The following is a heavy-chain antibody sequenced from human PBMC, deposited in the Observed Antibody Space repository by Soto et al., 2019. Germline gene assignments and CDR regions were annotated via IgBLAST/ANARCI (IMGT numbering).Heavy chain of an antibody. CDR1: GFTVSSNY. D-gene: IGHD6-25*01. CDR3: ARDHREFPRRLGPPDV. J-gene: IGHJ6*02. Sequence: EVQLVETGGGLIQPGGSLRLSCAASGFTVSSNYMSWVRQAPGKGLEWVSVIYSGGSTYYADSVKGRFTISRDNSKNTLYLQMNSLRAEDTAVYYCARDHREFPRRLGPPDVWGQGTTVTVSS. CDR2: IYSGGST. V-gene: IGHV3-53*02.